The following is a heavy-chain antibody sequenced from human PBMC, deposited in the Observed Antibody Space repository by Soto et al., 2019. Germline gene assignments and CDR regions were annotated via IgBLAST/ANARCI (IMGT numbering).Heavy chain of an antibody. CDR2: IYYSGST. V-gene: IGHV4-59*01. D-gene: IGHD4-17*01. CDR1: CGSISSYY. Sequence: SETLSLTCTVSCGSISSYYWSWIRQPPGKGLEWIGYIYYSGSTNYNPSLKSRVTISVDTSKNQFSLKLSSVTAADTAVYYCARESTVTITPSGGMDVWGQGTTVT. J-gene: IGHJ6*02. CDR3: ARESTVTITPSGGMDV.